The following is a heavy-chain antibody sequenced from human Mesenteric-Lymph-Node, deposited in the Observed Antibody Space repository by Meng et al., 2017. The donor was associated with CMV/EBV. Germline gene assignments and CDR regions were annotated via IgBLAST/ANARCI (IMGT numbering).Heavy chain of an antibody. CDR1: GYSFTDFG. CDR3: ARWSSTYFKNAFDI. V-gene: IGHV1-18*01. Sequence: ASGYSFTDFGITWVRQAPGQGLEWMGWISPYNGNTFYAQKFQGRVTMTADTPTNTASMELRTLRSDDTAVYYCARWSSTYFKNAFDIWGQGTVVTVSS. D-gene: IGHD2/OR15-2a*01. CDR2: ISPYNGNT. J-gene: IGHJ3*02.